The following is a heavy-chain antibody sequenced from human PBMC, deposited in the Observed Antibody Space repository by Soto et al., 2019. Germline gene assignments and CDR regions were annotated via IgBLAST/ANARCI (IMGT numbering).Heavy chain of an antibody. CDR3: ARDRMSSSGWSRYYYYGMDV. D-gene: IGHD6-19*01. V-gene: IGHV4-31*03. Sequence: TLSLTCTVSGGSISSGGYYWSWIRQHPGKGLEWIGYIYYSGSTYYNPSLKSRVTISVDTSKNQFSLKLSSVTAADTAVYYCARDRMSSSGWSRYYYYGMDVWGQGTTVTVSS. CDR2: IYYSGST. CDR1: GGSISSGGYY. J-gene: IGHJ6*02.